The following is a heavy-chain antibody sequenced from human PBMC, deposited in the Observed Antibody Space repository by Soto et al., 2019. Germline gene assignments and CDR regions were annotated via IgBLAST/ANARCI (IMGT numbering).Heavy chain of an antibody. CDR2: IWYDGSNK. Sequence: QVQLVESGGGVVQPGRSLRLSCAASGFTFSSYGMHWVRQAPGKGLEWVAVIWYDGSNKYYADSVKGRFTISRDNSKNTLYLQMNSLRAEDTAVYYCARDQAVVVTAIFGYWGQGTLVTVSS. CDR1: GFTFSSYG. D-gene: IGHD2-21*02. J-gene: IGHJ4*02. V-gene: IGHV3-33*01. CDR3: ARDQAVVVTAIFGY.